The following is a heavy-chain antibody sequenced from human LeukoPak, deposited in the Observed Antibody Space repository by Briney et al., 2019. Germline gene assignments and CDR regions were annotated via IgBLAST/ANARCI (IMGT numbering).Heavy chain of an antibody. V-gene: IGHV4-59*12. CDR1: GGSISSYY. Sequence: SETLSLTCTVSGGSISSYYWSWIRQPPGKGLEWIGYIYYSGSTNYNPSLKSRVTISVDTSKNQFSLKLSSVTAADTAVYYCARGARDSSGYYYGDYFDYWGQGTLVTVSS. D-gene: IGHD3-22*01. J-gene: IGHJ4*02. CDR3: ARGARDSSGYYYGDYFDY. CDR2: IYYSGST.